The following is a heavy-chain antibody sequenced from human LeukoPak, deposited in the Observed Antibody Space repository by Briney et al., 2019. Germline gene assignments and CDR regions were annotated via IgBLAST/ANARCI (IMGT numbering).Heavy chain of an antibody. V-gene: IGHV3-21*01. J-gene: IGHJ6*02. Sequence: GGSLRLSCAASGFTFSSYSMNWVRQAPGKGLEWVSSISSTSTYIYYADSVKGRFTISRDNAKNSLYLQMNSLRAEDTAVYYCAKVDHDYALYYGMDVWGQGTTVTVSS. D-gene: IGHD4-17*01. CDR3: AKVDHDYALYYGMDV. CDR1: GFTFSSYS. CDR2: ISSTSTYI.